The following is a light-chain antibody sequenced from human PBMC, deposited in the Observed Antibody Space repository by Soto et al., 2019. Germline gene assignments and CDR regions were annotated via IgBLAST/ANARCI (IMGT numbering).Light chain of an antibody. CDR3: SSYTSSTTLV. V-gene: IGLV2-14*01. Sequence: QSALTQPASVSGSPGQSITISCTGTSSDIGAYNYVSWYQQYPGKTPKLVIYEVTDRPSGASSRFSGSKSGSTASLTISGLQTEDEADYYCSSYTSSTTLVFGTGTKVTVL. J-gene: IGLJ1*01. CDR1: SSDIGAYNY. CDR2: EVT.